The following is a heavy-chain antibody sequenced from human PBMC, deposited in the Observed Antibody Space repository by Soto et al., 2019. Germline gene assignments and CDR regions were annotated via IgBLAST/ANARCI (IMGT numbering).Heavy chain of an antibody. J-gene: IGHJ4*02. Sequence: SVKVSCKASGGTFSSYAISWVRQAPGQGLEWMGGIIPIFGTANYAQKFQGRVTITADESTSTAYMELSSLRSEDTAVYYCEISGRPQHVEYYSDYWGQGTLVTVSS. CDR3: EISGRPQHVEYYSDY. V-gene: IGHV1-69*13. D-gene: IGHD1-26*01. CDR2: IIPIFGTA. CDR1: GGTFSSYA.